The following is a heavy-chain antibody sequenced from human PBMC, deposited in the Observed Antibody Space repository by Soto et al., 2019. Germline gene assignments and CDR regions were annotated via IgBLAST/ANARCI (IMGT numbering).Heavy chain of an antibody. CDR1: GFTFSNAW. D-gene: IGHD2-15*01. V-gene: IGHV3-15*01. Sequence: EVQLVESGGGLVKPGGSLRLSCAASGFTFSNAWMSWVRQAPGKGLEWVGRIKSKTDGGTTDYAAPVKGRFTISREVSKNTLYLQVNSLNTEDTAVYYCTTVPPPPWYCSGGSCYACDIWGQGTMVTVSS. CDR2: IKSKTDGGTT. CDR3: TTVPPPPWYCSGGSCYACDI. J-gene: IGHJ3*02.